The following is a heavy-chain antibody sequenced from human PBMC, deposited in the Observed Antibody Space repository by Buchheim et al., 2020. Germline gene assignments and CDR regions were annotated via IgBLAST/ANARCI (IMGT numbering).Heavy chain of an antibody. D-gene: IGHD2-2*01. V-gene: IGHV3-23*01. Sequence: EVQLLESGGGLVQPGGSLRLSCAASGFTFSSYAMSWVRQAPGKGLEWVSAISGSGGSTYYADSVKGRFTIFRDNSNNTPLLQMNSLRAEDTAVYYCAKNSDIVVVPAHGMDVWGQGTT. CDR1: GFTFSSYA. J-gene: IGHJ6*02. CDR2: ISGSGGST. CDR3: AKNSDIVVVPAHGMDV.